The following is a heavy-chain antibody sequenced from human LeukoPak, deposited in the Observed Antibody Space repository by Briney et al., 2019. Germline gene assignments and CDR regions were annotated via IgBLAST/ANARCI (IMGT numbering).Heavy chain of an antibody. CDR2: ISSSGSTI. Sequence: GGSLRLSCAASGFTFSDYYMSWIRQAPGKGLEWVSYISSSGSTIYYADSVKGRFTISRDNAKNSLYLQMHSRRAEDTAVYYCARDPHYDILTGYYIYWGQGTLVTVSS. CDR1: GFTFSDYY. J-gene: IGHJ4*02. V-gene: IGHV3-11*01. D-gene: IGHD3-9*01. CDR3: ARDPHYDILTGYYIY.